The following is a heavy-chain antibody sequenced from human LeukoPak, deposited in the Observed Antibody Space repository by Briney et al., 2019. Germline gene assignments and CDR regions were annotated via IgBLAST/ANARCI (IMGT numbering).Heavy chain of an antibody. CDR1: GFTFSSYA. Sequence: GGSLRLSCAASGFTFSSYAMGWVRQAPGKGLEWVSAISGSGGSTYYADSVKGRFTISRDNSKNTLYLQMNSLRAEDTAVYYCAKSNDYSSRSMGYWGQGTLVTVSS. D-gene: IGHD6-13*01. V-gene: IGHV3-23*01. CDR2: ISGSGGST. J-gene: IGHJ4*02. CDR3: AKSNDYSSRSMGY.